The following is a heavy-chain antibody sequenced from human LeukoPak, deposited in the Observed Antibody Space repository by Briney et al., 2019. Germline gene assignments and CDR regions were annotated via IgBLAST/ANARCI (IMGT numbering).Heavy chain of an antibody. CDR2: IYYSGST. CDR1: GGSISSSSYY. Sequence: PSETLTLTCTVSGGSISSSSYYWGWIRQPPGKGLEWIGSIYYSGSTFYNPSIKSRLTISVDTSKNQFSLHLHSVTAADTAVYYCVRNVTETTMGGGSNWFDPWGQGTLVTVSS. CDR3: VRNVTETTMGGGSNWFDP. V-gene: IGHV4-39*07. J-gene: IGHJ5*02. D-gene: IGHD5-18*01.